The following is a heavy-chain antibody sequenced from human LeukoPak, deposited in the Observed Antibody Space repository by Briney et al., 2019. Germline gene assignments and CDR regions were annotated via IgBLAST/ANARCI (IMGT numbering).Heavy chain of an antibody. CDR3: STDYWRLGLDY. CDR2: IRSKTYGGTT. J-gene: IGHJ4*02. Sequence: PGGSLRLSCKASGITFGDYGVSWFRQAPGKGLEWIGFIRSKTYGGTTEDAASVGGRFTLSRDDSKNIVYLEMNILRAEDTAVYYCSTDYWRLGLDYWGQGTLVTVSS. CDR1: GITFGDYG. D-gene: IGHD1-1*01. V-gene: IGHV3-49*03.